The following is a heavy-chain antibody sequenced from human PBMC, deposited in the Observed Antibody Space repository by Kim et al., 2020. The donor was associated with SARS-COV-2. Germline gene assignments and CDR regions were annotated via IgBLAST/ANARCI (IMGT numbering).Heavy chain of an antibody. CDR3: ARELEPRPYFYYGLDV. CDR2: INSDGRSR. CDR1: EFTFSNYW. J-gene: IGHJ6*01. Sequence: GGSLRLSCAASEFTFSNYWMHWVRQAPGKGLVWVSHINSDGRSRNYADSVKGRFTIARDNAKNTLYLQMNSLRAEDTAVYYCARELEPRPYFYYGLDVWG. V-gene: IGHV3-74*01.